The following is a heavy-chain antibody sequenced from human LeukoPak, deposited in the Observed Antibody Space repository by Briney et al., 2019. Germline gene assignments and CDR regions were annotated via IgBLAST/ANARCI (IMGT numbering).Heavy chain of an antibody. J-gene: IGHJ5*02. D-gene: IGHD3-3*01. Sequence: SETLSLTCTVSGGSISSSSYYWGWIRQPPGKGLEWIGSIYYSGSTYYNPSLKSRVTISVDTSKNQFSLKLSSVTAADTAVYYCARGSEWLSPWGQGTLVTVSS. V-gene: IGHV4-39*07. CDR3: ARGSEWLSP. CDR1: GGSISSSSYY. CDR2: IYYSGST.